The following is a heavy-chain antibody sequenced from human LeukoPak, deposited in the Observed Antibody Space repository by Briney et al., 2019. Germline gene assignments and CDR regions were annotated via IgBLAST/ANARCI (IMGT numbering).Heavy chain of an antibody. CDR2: IYGSGYT. Sequence: SETLSLTCTVSGGSISGWYWSWIRQPPGKGLEWIGYIYGSGYTNYSPSLKSRLTISVDASKNQFSLKLSSVTAADTAVYYCARASGSLDPWGQGTLVTVSS. J-gene: IGHJ5*02. V-gene: IGHV4-59*08. D-gene: IGHD1-26*01. CDR3: ARASGSLDP. CDR1: GGSISGWY.